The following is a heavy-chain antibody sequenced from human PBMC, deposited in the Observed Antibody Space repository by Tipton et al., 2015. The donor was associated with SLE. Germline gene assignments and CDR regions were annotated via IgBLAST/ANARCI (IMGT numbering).Heavy chain of an antibody. J-gene: IGHJ4*02. CDR2: IRYDGSNK. Sequence: SLRLSCAASGFTFSSYGMHWVRQAPGKGLEWVAFIRYDGSNKYYADSVKGRFTISRDNSKNTLYLQMNSLRAEDTAVYYCANSLPSSSWIDYWGQGTLVTVSS. D-gene: IGHD6-13*01. CDR3: ANSLPSSSWIDY. CDR1: GFTFSSYG. V-gene: IGHV3-30*02.